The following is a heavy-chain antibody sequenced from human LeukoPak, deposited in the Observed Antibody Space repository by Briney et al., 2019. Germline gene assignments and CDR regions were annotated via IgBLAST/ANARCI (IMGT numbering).Heavy chain of an antibody. J-gene: IGHJ4*02. CDR3: ARFAVHRRLLVTGQFGLDY. D-gene: IGHD3-9*01. Sequence: ASVKVSCKTSGYAFSDYYMYWVRQAPGQGLEWMGLINPSGGNIRYAQKFQGRVTMTRDTSTSTVYMELSSLRSEDTAVYYCARFAVHRRLLVTGQFGLDYWGQGTLVTVSS. CDR1: GYAFSDYY. V-gene: IGHV1-46*01. CDR2: INPSGGNI.